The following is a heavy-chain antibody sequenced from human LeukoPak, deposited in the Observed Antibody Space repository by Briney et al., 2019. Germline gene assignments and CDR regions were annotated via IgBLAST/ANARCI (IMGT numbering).Heavy chain of an antibody. CDR2: IYTSGST. CDR3: ARLDYGSGSYYNRPFDY. CDR1: GGSISSYY. J-gene: IGHJ4*02. D-gene: IGHD3-10*01. Sequence: SETLSLTCTVSGGSISSYYWNWVRQPAGKGLEWIGRIYTSGSTNCNPSLKSRVTMSVDTSKNQFSLKLSSVTAADTAVYYCARLDYGSGSYYNRPFDYWGQGTLVTVSS. V-gene: IGHV4-4*07.